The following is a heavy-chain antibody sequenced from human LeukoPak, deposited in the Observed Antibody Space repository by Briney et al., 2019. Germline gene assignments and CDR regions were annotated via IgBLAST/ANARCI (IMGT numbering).Heavy chain of an antibody. V-gene: IGHV4-38-2*02. CDR2: IYHSGST. J-gene: IGHJ4*02. CDR3: ASEADHIVAPWDY. CDR1: GYSISSGYY. Sequence: SETLSLTCTVSGYSISSGYYWGWIRQPPGKGLEWIGSIYHSGSTYYNPSLKSRVTISVDTSKNQFSLKLSSVTAADTAVYYCASEADHIVAPWDYWGQGTLVTVSS. D-gene: IGHD3-16*02.